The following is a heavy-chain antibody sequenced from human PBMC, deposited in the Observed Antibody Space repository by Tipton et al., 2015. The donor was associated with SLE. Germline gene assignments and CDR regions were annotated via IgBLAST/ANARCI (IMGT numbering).Heavy chain of an antibody. CDR3: ARGSDTALMDV. V-gene: IGHV3-33*01. CDR2: IWYDGSNK. D-gene: IGHD5-18*01. Sequence: SLRLSCAASGFTFSSYGMHWVRQAPGKGLEWVAVIWYDGSNKYYADSVKGRFTISRDNSKNTLYLQMNSLRAEGTAVYYCARGSDTALMDVWGKGTTVTVSS. CDR1: GFTFSSYG. J-gene: IGHJ6*03.